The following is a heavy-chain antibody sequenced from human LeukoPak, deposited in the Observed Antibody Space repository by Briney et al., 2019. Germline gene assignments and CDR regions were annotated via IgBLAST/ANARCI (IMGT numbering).Heavy chain of an antibody. J-gene: IGHJ6*03. CDR3: ARGPPYYYDSSGYYYYYYMDV. Sequence: SETLSLTCAVYGGSFSGYYWSWIRQPPGKGLEWIGGINHSGSTNYNPSLKSRVTISVDTSKNQFSLKLSSVTAADTAVYYCARGPPYYYDSSGYYYYYYMDVWGKGTTVTVSS. V-gene: IGHV4-34*01. CDR1: GGSFSGYY. CDR2: INHSGST. D-gene: IGHD3-22*01.